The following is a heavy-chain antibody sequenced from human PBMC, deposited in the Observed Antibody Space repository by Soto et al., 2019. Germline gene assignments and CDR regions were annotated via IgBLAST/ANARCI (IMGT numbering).Heavy chain of an antibody. CDR2: ISAYNGNT. V-gene: IGHV1-18*01. J-gene: IGHJ2*01. CDR1: GYTFTSYG. CDR3: ARDRQQLVPRIWYFDL. Sequence: QVQLVQCGAEVKRPGASVKVSCKASGYTFTSYGISWVRQAPGQGLEWMGWISAYNGNTNYAQKLQGRVTMTTDTSTSTAYMELRSLRSDDTAVYYCARDRQQLVPRIWYFDLWGRGTLVTVSS. D-gene: IGHD6-13*01.